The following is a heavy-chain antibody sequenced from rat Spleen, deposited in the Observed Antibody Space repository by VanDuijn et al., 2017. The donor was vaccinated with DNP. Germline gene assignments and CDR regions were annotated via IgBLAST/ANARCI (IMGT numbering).Heavy chain of an antibody. D-gene: IGHD1-4*01. CDR1: GFTFNNYW. J-gene: IGHJ4*01. CDR2: IISSGGGT. Sequence: EVQLVESGGDLVQPGRSLKISCVASGFTFNNYWMTWIRQVPGKGLEWVASIISSGGGTYYPDSVEGRFTTSRDNVKNTLYLQINSLRSEDTATYYCARAGSRYAMDVWGQGTSVTVSS. CDR3: ARAGSRYAMDV. V-gene: IGHV5-31*01.